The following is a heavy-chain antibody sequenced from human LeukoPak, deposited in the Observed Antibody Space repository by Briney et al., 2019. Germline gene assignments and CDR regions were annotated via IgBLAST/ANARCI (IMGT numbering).Heavy chain of an antibody. Sequence: PGGSLRLSCAASGFTFSSYWMHWVRQAPGKGLVWVSRTNTDGSSTSYADSVKGRFTISRDNAKNTLYLQMNSLRAEDTAVYYCARDAFYCGGDCYAFDIWGQGTMVTVSS. CDR1: GFTFSSYW. D-gene: IGHD2-21*01. CDR2: TNTDGSST. J-gene: IGHJ3*02. V-gene: IGHV3-74*01. CDR3: ARDAFYCGGDCYAFDI.